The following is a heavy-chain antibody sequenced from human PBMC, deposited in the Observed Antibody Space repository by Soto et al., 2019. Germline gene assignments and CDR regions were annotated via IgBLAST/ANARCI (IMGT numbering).Heavy chain of an antibody. D-gene: IGHD2-15*01. Sequence: EVQLLESGGGLVQPGGSLRLSCAASGFTFSSYAMSWVRQAPGKGLEWVSAISGSGGSTYYADSVKGRFTISRDNSKNTLYLQMNSLRAEDTAVYYCAKDQAQGLVVVAHWFDPWGQGTLVTVSS. CDR2: ISGSGGST. CDR3: AKDQAQGLVVVAHWFDP. J-gene: IGHJ5*02. CDR1: GFTFSSYA. V-gene: IGHV3-23*01.